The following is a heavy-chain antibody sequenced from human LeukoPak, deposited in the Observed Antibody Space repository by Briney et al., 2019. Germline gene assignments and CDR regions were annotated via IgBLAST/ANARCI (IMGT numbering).Heavy chain of an antibody. D-gene: IGHD6-13*01. Sequence: GGSLRLSCAASGFTFSGSAMHWVRQASGKGLEWVGRIRSKANSYATAYAASVKGRFTISRDDSKNTAYLQMSSLKTEDTAVYYCTRLGDASIAAAGPSYYYGMDVWGQGTTVTVSS. CDR2: IRSKANSYAT. V-gene: IGHV3-73*01. CDR1: GFTFSGSA. J-gene: IGHJ6*02. CDR3: TRLGDASIAAAGPSYYYGMDV.